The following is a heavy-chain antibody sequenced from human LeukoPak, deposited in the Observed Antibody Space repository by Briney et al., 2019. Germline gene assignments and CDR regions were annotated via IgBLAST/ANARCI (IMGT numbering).Heavy chain of an antibody. CDR1: GFPFSDYG. CDR3: AKDYYGDY. J-gene: IGHJ4*02. V-gene: IGHV3-30*18. D-gene: IGHD3-22*01. CDR2: ISHDGSNK. Sequence: GTSLRLSCAASGFPFSDYGMYWVRQAPGKGLEWLAVISHDGSNKYYADSVKGRITISRDNSMNTLYLQMNSLRAEDTAVYYCAKDYYGDYWGQGTLVTVSS.